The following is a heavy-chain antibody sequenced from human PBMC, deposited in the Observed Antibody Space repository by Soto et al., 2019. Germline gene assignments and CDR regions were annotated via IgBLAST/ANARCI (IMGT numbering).Heavy chain of an antibody. D-gene: IGHD2-2*02. CDR3: ARDDLHTF. CDR2: SNADTGNT. CDR1: GYTFTDCA. J-gene: IGHJ4*02. V-gene: IGHV1-3*01. Sequence: GASVKVSCKASGYTFTDCAIHWVRQAPGQRLEWMGWSNADTGNTKYSQKFQGRVTITRDTSASTAYMELSSLRSEDTAVYYCARDDLHTFWGQGTLVTVSS.